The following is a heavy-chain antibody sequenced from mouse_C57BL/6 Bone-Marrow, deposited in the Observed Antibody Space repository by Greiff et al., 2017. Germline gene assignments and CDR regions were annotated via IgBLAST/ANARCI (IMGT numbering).Heavy chain of an antibody. CDR2: IYPGSGST. J-gene: IGHJ4*01. CDR3: ATYYYGSSSRAMDY. D-gene: IGHD1-1*01. CDR1: GYTFTSYW. V-gene: IGHV1-55*01. Sequence: QVQLQQPGAELVKPGASVKMSCKASGYTFTSYWITWVKQRPGQGLEWIGDIYPGSGSTNYNQKFKGKATLTVDKSSSTAYMQLSSLTSEDSAVYYCATYYYGSSSRAMDYWGQGTSVTVSS.